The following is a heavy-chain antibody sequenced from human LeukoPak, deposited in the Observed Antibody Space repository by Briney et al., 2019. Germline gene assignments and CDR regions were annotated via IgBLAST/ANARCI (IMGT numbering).Heavy chain of an antibody. CDR1: GGSFSGYY. Sequence: SETLSLTCAVYGGSFSGYYWSWIRQPPGKGLEWIGYIYYSGSTNYNPSLKSRVTISVDTSKNQFSLKLSSVTAADTAVYYCARHHGDYLYYYYYYGMDVWGQGTTVTVSS. J-gene: IGHJ6*02. V-gene: IGHV4-59*08. CDR2: IYYSGST. D-gene: IGHD4-17*01. CDR3: ARHHGDYLYYYYYYGMDV.